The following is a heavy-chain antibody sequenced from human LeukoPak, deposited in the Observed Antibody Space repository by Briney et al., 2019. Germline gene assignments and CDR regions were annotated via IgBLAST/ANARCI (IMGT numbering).Heavy chain of an antibody. CDR3: ARENYCSGGSWYGDFDY. V-gene: IGHV4-4*07. CDR1: GGSISSYY. CDR2: IYTSGST. Sequence: PSETLSLTCTVSGGSISSYYWSWIRQPAGKGLEWIGRIYTSGSTNYNPSLKSRVTMSVDTSKNQFSLKLSSVTAADTAVYYCARENYCSGGSWYGDFDYWGQGTLVTVSS. J-gene: IGHJ4*02. D-gene: IGHD2-15*01.